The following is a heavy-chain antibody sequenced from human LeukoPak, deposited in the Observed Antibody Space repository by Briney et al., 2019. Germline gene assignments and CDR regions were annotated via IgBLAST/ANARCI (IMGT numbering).Heavy chain of an antibody. Sequence: SETLSLTCSVSGGSITGYYWSWIRQSPGKGLEWIGYFFYIGSTNYNPSLKSRVTISVDTSKNQFSLKLSSVTAADTAVYYCASSIVGARDYWGQGTLVTVSS. CDR2: FFYIGST. V-gene: IGHV4-59*12. D-gene: IGHD1-26*01. CDR3: ASSIVGARDY. CDR1: GGSITGYY. J-gene: IGHJ4*02.